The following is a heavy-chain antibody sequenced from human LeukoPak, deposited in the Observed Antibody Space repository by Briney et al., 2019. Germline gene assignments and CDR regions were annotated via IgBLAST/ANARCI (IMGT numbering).Heavy chain of an antibody. CDR1: GFTFSSYE. V-gene: IGHV3-48*03. J-gene: IGHJ6*04. D-gene: IGHD3-3*01. CDR2: ISSSGSTI. Sequence: GGSLRLSCAASGFTFSSYEMNWVRQAPGKGLEWVSYISSSGSTIYYADSVKGRFTISRDNAKNSLYLQMNSLRAEDTAVYYCARENDFWSEGVWGKGTTVTVSS. CDR3: ARENDFWSEGV.